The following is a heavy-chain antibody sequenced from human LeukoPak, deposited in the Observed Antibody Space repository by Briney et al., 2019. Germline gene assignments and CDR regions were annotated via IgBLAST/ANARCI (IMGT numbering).Heavy chain of an antibody. D-gene: IGHD6-13*01. J-gene: IGHJ6*03. Sequence: GGSLRLSCAASGFIFSSHAIHWVRQAPGKGLEWVAVISYDGSSQYYADSVKGRFTISRDNSKNTLPLQMNTLRVEDTAVYYCARDNVRLATANYYYYMDVWGKGTTVTVSS. CDR3: ARDNVRLATANYYYYMDV. V-gene: IGHV3-30*04. CDR2: ISYDGSSQ. CDR1: GFIFSSHA.